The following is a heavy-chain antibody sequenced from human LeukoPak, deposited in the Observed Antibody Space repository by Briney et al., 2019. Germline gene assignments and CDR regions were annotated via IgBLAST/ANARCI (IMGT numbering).Heavy chain of an antibody. Sequence: GGSLRLSCAASGFTFTSYSMNWVRQAPGKGLEWVSSISSSGNYIYYADSVKGRFTISRDNARNSLYLQMNSLRAEDTAVYYCARGGRATIIMIVVAALDYWGQGTLVTVSS. D-gene: IGHD3-22*01. V-gene: IGHV3-21*01. J-gene: IGHJ4*02. CDR1: GFTFTSYS. CDR3: ARGGRATIIMIVVAALDY. CDR2: ISSSGNYI.